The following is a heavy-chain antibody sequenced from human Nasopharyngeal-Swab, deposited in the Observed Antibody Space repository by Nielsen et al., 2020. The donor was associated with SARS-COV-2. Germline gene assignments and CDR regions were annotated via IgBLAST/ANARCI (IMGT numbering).Heavy chain of an antibody. Sequence: ASVKVSCKASGYTFTDYYMHWVRQAPGQGLEWMGRINTNSGDTNYAQKFQGRVTMTRDTSISTAYMELSRLRSDDTAVYYCARVYSRSFEYWGQGTQVTVSS. V-gene: IGHV1-2*06. D-gene: IGHD6-6*01. CDR1: GYTFTDYY. J-gene: IGHJ4*02. CDR3: ARVYSRSFEY. CDR2: INTNSGDT.